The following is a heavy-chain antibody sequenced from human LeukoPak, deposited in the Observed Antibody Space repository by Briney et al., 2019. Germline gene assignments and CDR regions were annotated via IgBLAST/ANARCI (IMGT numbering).Heavy chain of an antibody. CDR2: ILEHGSIQ. J-gene: IGHJ3*02. D-gene: IGHD3-22*01. CDR1: AFTFSNYI. Sequence: SLTLACAASAFTFSNYIMHWVCHAPGKGPDWVAVILEHGSIQFYADSVKGRFTISRDNSKNTLFLQMTSRRAEDTAVYYWAKDRRYDPPASAFDIWGQGTMVTVSS. CDR3: AKDRRYDPPASAFDI. V-gene: IGHV3-30*04.